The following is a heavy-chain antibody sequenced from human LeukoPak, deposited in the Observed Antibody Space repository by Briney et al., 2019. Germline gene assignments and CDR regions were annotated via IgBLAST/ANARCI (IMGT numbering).Heavy chain of an antibody. CDR3: ARDRDDYSNYRTDYYYGMDV. CDR1: GGFISSGGYY. D-gene: IGHD4-11*01. CDR2: IYYSGST. J-gene: IGHJ6*02. V-gene: IGHV4-31*03. Sequence: SETLSLTCTVSGGFISSGGYYWSWIRQHPGKGLEWIGYIYYSGSTYYNPSLKSRVTISADTSKNQFSLKLSSVTAADTAVYYCARDRDDYSNYRTDYYYGMDVWGQGTTVTVSS.